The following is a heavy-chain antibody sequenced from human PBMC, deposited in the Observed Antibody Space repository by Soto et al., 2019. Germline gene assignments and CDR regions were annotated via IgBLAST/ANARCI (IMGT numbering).Heavy chain of an antibody. CDR1: GYTFTSYA. CDR3: ARDRNDDGPPALYFDY. J-gene: IGHJ4*02. D-gene: IGHD1-1*01. V-gene: IGHV1-3*01. CDR2: INAGNGNT. Sequence: QVQLVQSGAEVKKPGASVKVSCKASGYTFTSYAMHWVRQAPGQRLEWMGWINAGNGNTKYSQKFQGRVTITRDTSASTAYMELSSLRSEDTAVYYCARDRNDDGPPALYFDYWGQGTLVTVSS.